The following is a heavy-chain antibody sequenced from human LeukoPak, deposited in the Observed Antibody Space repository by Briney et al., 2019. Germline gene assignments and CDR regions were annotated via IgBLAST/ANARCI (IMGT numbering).Heavy chain of an antibody. CDR1: GGTFSSYA. V-gene: IGHV1-69*05. J-gene: IGHJ5*02. D-gene: IGHD3-10*01. CDR3: AREEVITMVRNWFDP. CDR2: IIPIFGTA. Sequence: ASVKVSCKASGGTFSSYAISWVRQAPGQGIEWMGRIIPIFGTANYAQKFQGRVTITTDESTSTAYMELSSLRSEDTAVYYCAREEVITMVRNWFDPWGQGTLVTVSS.